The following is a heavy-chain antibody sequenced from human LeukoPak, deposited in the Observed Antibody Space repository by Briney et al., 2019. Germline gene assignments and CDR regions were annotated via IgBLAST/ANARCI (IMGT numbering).Heavy chain of an antibody. V-gene: IGHV1-18*01. Sequence: ASVTVSCKASGYTFTSYGISWVRQAPGQGLEWMGWISAYNGNTNYAQKLQGRVTMTTDTSTSTAYMELGSLRSDDTAVYYCARARGSSPLYYYYMDVWGKGTTVTVSS. D-gene: IGHD6-13*01. CDR3: ARARGSSPLYYYYMDV. CDR1: GYTFTSYG. J-gene: IGHJ6*03. CDR2: ISAYNGNT.